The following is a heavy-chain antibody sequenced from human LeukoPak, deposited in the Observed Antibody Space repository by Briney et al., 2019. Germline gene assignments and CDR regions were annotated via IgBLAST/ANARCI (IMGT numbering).Heavy chain of an antibody. V-gene: IGHV3-23*01. CDR1: GFTFSTYA. CDR2: ISGSGGST. D-gene: IGHD3-10*01. Sequence: GGSLRLSCAASGFTFSTYAMHWVRQAPGKGLEWVSAISGSGGSTYYADSVKGRFTISRDNSKNTLYLQMNSLRAEDTAVYYCATLGSGSSWYYFDYWGQGTLVTVSS. CDR3: ATLGSGSSWYYFDY. J-gene: IGHJ4*02.